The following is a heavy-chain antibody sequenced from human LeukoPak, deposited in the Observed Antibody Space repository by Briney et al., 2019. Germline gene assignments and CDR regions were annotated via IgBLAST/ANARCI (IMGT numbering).Heavy chain of an antibody. Sequence: SVKVSCKASGGTFSSYAISWVRQAPGQGLEWMGRIIPIFGIANYAQKFQGRVTITADKSTSTAYMELSSLRSEDTAVHYCAREDRRNWNPKYPWGQGTLVTVSS. CDR2: IIPIFGIA. D-gene: IGHD1-1*01. J-gene: IGHJ5*02. CDR3: AREDRRNWNPKYP. V-gene: IGHV1-69*04. CDR1: GGTFSSYA.